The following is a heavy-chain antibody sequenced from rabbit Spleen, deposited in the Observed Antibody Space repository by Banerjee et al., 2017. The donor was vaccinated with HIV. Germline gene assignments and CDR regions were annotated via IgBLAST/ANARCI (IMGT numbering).Heavy chain of an antibody. J-gene: IGHJ4*01. CDR1: GFDFSTYYM. CDR2: IYVGSGSST. Sequence: QEQLEESGGGLVQPGGSLKLSCKASGFDFSTYYMSWVRRAPGKGLEWIACIYVGSGSSTFYASWSKGRSTISKTSSTTVTLQMTSLTAADTATYFCARRTGSVGGSFDLWGQGTLVTVS. D-gene: IGHD4-2*01. V-gene: IGHV1S45*01. CDR3: ARRTGSVGGSFDL.